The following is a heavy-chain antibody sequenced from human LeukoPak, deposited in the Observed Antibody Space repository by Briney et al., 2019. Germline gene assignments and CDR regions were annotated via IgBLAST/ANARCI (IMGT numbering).Heavy chain of an antibody. Sequence: PSETLSLTCTVSGGSVSSSEYYCDWIRQPPGKGLQWIGTIYYSGSTSYNPSLKSRVTISIDTFKNQLSLNLTSVTAADTAVYYCARVYSYGAFDIWGQGTMVTVSS. CDR2: IYYSGST. CDR3: ARVYSYGAFDI. J-gene: IGHJ3*02. D-gene: IGHD5-18*01. CDR1: GGSVSSSEYY. V-gene: IGHV4-39*01.